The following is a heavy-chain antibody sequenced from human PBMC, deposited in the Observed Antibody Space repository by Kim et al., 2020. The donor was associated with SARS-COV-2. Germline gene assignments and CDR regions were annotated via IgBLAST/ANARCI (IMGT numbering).Heavy chain of an antibody. Sequence: GGSLRLSCAASGFTFSSYAMHWVRQAPGKGLEWVAVISYDGSNKYDADSVKGRFTISRDNYKNTLYLQMNSLRAEDTAVYYCAREDDSGWGYCGQGTLVTVSS. D-gene: IGHD6-19*01. CDR2: ISYDGSNK. CDR1: GFTFSSYA. V-gene: IGHV3-30*04. J-gene: IGHJ4*02. CDR3: AREDDSGWGY.